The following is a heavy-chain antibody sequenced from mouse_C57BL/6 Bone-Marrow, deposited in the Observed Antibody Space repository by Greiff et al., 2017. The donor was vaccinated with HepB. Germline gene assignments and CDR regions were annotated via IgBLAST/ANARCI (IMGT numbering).Heavy chain of an antibody. CDR3: TRSGANWDYFDY. V-gene: IGHV1-15*01. CDR1: GYTFTDYE. J-gene: IGHJ2*01. D-gene: IGHD4-1*01. CDR2: IDPETGGT. Sequence: VQVVESGAELVRPGASVTLSCKASGYTFTDYEMHWVKQTPVHGLEWIGAIDPETGGTAYNQKFKGKAILTADKSSSTAYMELRSLTSEDSAVYYCTRSGANWDYFDYWGQGTTLTVSS.